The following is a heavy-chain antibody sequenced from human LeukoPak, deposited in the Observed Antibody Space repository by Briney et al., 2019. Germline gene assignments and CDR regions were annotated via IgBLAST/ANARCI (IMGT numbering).Heavy chain of an antibody. Sequence: GGSLRLSCAASGFTFSSCSMNWVRQAPGKGLEWVSYISTSSSTIYYADSVKGRFTISRDNAKNSLYLQMNSLRDEDTAVYYCATQPSITMRFRPWDQGTLVTVSS. J-gene: IGHJ5*02. D-gene: IGHD3-3*01. V-gene: IGHV3-48*02. CDR3: ATQPSITMRFRP. CDR2: ISTSSSTI. CDR1: GFTFSSCS.